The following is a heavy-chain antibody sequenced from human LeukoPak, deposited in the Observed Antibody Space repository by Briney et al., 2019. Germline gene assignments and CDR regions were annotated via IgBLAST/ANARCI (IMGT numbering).Heavy chain of an antibody. CDR2: IYYSGST. CDR3: ARSAGRRWLQLPY. Sequence: SETLSLTCTVSGGSISSHYWSWIRQPPGKGLEWIGYIYYSGSTNYNPSFKSRVTISVDTSKNQFSLKLSSVTAADTAVYYCARSAGRRWLQLPYWGQGTLVTVSS. J-gene: IGHJ4*02. V-gene: IGHV4-59*11. D-gene: IGHD5-24*01. CDR1: GGSISSHY.